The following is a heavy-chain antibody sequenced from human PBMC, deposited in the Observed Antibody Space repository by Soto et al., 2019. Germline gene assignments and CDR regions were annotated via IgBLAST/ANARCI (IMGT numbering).Heavy chain of an antibody. CDR3: ARDQRYCSGGSCYRAFDP. CDR2: IYTSGST. D-gene: IGHD2-15*01. CDR1: GGSISSYY. J-gene: IGHJ5*02. V-gene: IGHV4-4*07. Sequence: SETLSLTCTVSGGSISSYYWSWVRQPAGKGLEWIGRIYTSGSTNYNPSLKSRVTMSVDTSKNQFSLKLSSVTAADTAVYYCARDQRYCSGGSCYRAFDPWGQGTLVTVSS.